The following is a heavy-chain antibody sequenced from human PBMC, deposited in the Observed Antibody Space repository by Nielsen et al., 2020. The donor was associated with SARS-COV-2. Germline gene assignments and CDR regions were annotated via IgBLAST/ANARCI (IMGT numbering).Heavy chain of an antibody. CDR2: ISSSSSYT. Sequence: GESLKISCAASGFTFSDYYMSWIRQAPGKGLEWVSYISSSSSYTNYADSVKGRFTISRDNAKNSLYLQMNSLRAEDTALYYCAKDMEWELPGGAFDIWGQGTMVTVSS. CDR3: AKDMEWELPGGAFDI. J-gene: IGHJ3*02. CDR1: GFTFSDYY. D-gene: IGHD1-26*01. V-gene: IGHV3-11*05.